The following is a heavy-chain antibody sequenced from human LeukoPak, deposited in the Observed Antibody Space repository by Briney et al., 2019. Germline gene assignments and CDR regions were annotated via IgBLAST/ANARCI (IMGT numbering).Heavy chain of an antibody. Sequence: GGSLRLSCAASGFTFSSYGMHWVRQAPGKGLEWVAFIRYDGSNKYYADSVKGRFTISRDNSKNTLYLQMNSLRAEDTAVYYCAKGGRGYSGYDLDYWGQGTLVTVS. J-gene: IGHJ4*02. D-gene: IGHD5-12*01. CDR3: AKGGRGYSGYDLDY. V-gene: IGHV3-30*02. CDR1: GFTFSSYG. CDR2: IRYDGSNK.